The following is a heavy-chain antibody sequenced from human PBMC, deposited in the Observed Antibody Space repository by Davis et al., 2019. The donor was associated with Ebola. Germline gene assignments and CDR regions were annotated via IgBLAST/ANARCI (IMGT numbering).Heavy chain of an antibody. J-gene: IGHJ3*01. V-gene: IGHV1-69*13. Sequence: SVKVSCKASGGTFSSYAISWVRQAPGQGLEWMGGIIPIFGTANYAQKFQGRVTITADESTSTAYMELSSLRSEDTAVYYCARQWTLRDAFDVWGQGTMVTVSS. CDR3: ARQWTLRDAFDV. D-gene: IGHD2-15*01. CDR1: GGTFSSYA. CDR2: IIPIFGTA.